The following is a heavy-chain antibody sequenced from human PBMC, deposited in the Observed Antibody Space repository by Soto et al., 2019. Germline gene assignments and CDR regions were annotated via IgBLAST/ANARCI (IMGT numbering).Heavy chain of an antibody. J-gene: IGHJ4*02. CDR3: AREYSSAWKIFDY. CDR1: GFTFSSYA. CDR2: ISGSGGSP. V-gene: IGHV3-23*01. Sequence: EVQLSESGGGLVQPGGSLRLSCAASGFTFSSYAMSWVRQAPGKGLEWVSAISGSGGSPYYADSVKGRFTISRDNSKNTLYLQMNSLRAEDTAVYYCAREYSSAWKIFDYWGQGTLVTVSS. D-gene: IGHD6-19*01.